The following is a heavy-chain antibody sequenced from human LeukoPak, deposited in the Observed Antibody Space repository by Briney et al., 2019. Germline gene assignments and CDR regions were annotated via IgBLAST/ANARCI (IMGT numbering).Heavy chain of an antibody. V-gene: IGHV4-34*01. J-gene: IGHJ4*02. D-gene: IGHD6-19*01. CDR2: IYHSGYT. Sequence: PSETLSLTCAVSGVPFSNHYWSWVRQSPRQGLEWIGEIYHSGYTNYNPSLKSRVTMSIDTSKNQFSLRLTSVSAADTGVCDCTRAVAGHPGWGQGTPVTVPS. CDR3: TRAVAGHPG. CDR1: GVPFSNHY.